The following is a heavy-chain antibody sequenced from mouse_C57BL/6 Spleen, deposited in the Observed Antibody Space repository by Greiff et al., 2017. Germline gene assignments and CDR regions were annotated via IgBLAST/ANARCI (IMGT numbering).Heavy chain of an antibody. D-gene: IGHD2-3*01. Sequence: EVQRVESGGGLVKPGGSLKLSCAASGFTFSDYGMHWVRQAPEKGLEWVAYISSGSSTIYYADTVKGRFTISRDNAKNTLFLQMTSLRSEDTAMYYCARDGYYYAMDYWGQGTSVTVSS. CDR2: ISSGSSTI. CDR1: GFTFSDYG. V-gene: IGHV5-17*01. CDR3: ARDGYYYAMDY. J-gene: IGHJ4*01.